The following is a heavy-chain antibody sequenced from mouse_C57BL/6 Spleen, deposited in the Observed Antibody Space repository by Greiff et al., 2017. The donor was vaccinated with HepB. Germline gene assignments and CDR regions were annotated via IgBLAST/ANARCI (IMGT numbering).Heavy chain of an antibody. J-gene: IGHJ4*01. D-gene: IGHD2-5*01. V-gene: IGHV1-18*01. CDR3: ARRTYSKYAMDY. CDR2: INPNNGGT. Sequence: EVQLQQSGPELVKPGASVKIPCKASGYTFTDYNMDWVKQSHGKSLEWIGDINPNNGGTIYNQKFKGKATLTVDKSSSTAYMELRSLTSEDTAVYYCARRTYSKYAMDYWGQGTSVTVSS. CDR1: GYTFTDYN.